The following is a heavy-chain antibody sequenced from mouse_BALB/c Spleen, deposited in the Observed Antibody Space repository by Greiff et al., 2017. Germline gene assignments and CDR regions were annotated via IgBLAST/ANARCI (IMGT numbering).Heavy chain of an antibody. Sequence: DVMLVESGGGLVQPGGSRKLSCAASGFTFSSFGMHWVRQAPEKGLEWVAYISSGSSTIYYADTVKGRFTISRDNPKNTLFLQMTSLRSEDTAMYYCARGKLYDGYYFDYWGQGTTLTVSS. V-gene: IGHV5-17*02. J-gene: IGHJ2*01. CDR1: GFTFSSFG. D-gene: IGHD2-3*01. CDR3: ARGKLYDGYYFDY. CDR2: ISSGSSTI.